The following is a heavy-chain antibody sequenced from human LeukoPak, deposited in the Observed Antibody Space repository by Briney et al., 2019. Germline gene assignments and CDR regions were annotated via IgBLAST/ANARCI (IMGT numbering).Heavy chain of an antibody. D-gene: IGHD1-1*01. CDR3: ARDKTGTFDY. J-gene: IGHJ4*02. Sequence: SETLSLTCTVSGYSISSGYYWGWIRQPPGKGLEWIGSIYHSGSTYYNPSLKSRVTISLDTSKNQFSLKLSSVTAADTAVYYCARDKTGTFDYWGQGTLVTVSS. V-gene: IGHV4-38-2*02. CDR2: IYHSGST. CDR1: GYSISSGYY.